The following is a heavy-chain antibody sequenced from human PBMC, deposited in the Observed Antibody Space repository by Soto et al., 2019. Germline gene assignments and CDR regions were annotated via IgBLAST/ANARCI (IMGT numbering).Heavy chain of an antibody. V-gene: IGHV1-2*04. CDR3: ARGDSTDCSNGVCSFFYNHDMDV. CDR2: INPKSGGT. D-gene: IGHD2-8*01. CDR1: GYSFTDYH. Sequence: ASVKVSCKASGYSFTDYHIHWVRQSPGQGLEWLGRINPKSGGTSTAQKFQGWVTMTTDTSISTASMELTRLTSDDTAIYYCARGDSTDCSNGVCSFFYNHDMDVWGQGTTVTAP. J-gene: IGHJ6*02.